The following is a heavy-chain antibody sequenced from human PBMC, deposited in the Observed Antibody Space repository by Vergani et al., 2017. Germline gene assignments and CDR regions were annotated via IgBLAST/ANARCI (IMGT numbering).Heavy chain of an antibody. Sequence: QVQLQESGPGLVKPSETLSLTCAVSGYSISSGSYWAWIRQPPGKGLEWIVSIFHSATTHYNPSIESLVTISVDTSRNQFSLRLSSVTAADTAVYYCARHNLWGDSQTGIDFWGLGTLVIVSS. CDR2: IFHSATT. CDR1: GYSISSGSY. D-gene: IGHD2-21*02. CDR3: ARHNLWGDSQTGIDF. V-gene: IGHV4-38-2*01. J-gene: IGHJ4*02.